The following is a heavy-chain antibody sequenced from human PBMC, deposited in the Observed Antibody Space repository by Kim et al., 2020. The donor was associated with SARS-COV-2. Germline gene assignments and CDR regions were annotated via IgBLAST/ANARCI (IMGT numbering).Heavy chain of an antibody. CDR1: GFTFSDYG. Sequence: GGSLRLSCEASGFTFSDYGMHWVRQAPGKGLEWVAVLWFDGTNECYADSVKGRFTISRDNSKSTLYLQMNSLRAEDTAVYYLATEKSRDAFDIWGQGTMV. CDR3: ATEKSRDAFDI. CDR2: LWFDGTNE. V-gene: IGHV3-33*01. J-gene: IGHJ3*02.